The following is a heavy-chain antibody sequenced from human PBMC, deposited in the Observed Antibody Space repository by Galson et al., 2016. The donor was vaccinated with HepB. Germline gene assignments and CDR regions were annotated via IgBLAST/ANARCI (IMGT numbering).Heavy chain of an antibody. D-gene: IGHD6-19*01. Sequence: LTCTVSGGSMSYYYWSWIRQPPGKGLEWIGYIYYSESTNYNPSLKSRVTISVDASKNQFSLKLTSVAAADTAVYYCARDDSGGWYGFHYGMDVWGQGTTVTVSS. CDR3: ARDDSGGWYGFHYGMDV. J-gene: IGHJ6*02. CDR2: IYYSEST. V-gene: IGHV4-59*01. CDR1: GGSMSYYY.